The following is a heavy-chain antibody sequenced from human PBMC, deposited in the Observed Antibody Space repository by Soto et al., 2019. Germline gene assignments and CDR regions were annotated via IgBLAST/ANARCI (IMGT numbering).Heavy chain of an antibody. CDR1: GGNIIGYY. CDR2: INHSGST. Sequence: PSVPICVTCTVDGGNIIGYYWSWIRQPPGKGLEWIGEINHSGSTNYNPSLKSRVTISVDTSKNQFSLKASDTAMYYCALFMSWFDPWGQGTLVTVSS. CDR3: ALFMSWFDP. J-gene: IGHJ5*02. D-gene: IGHD3-16*01. V-gene: IGHV4-34*08.